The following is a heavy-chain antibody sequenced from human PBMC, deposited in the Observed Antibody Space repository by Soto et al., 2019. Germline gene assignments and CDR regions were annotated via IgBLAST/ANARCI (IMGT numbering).Heavy chain of an antibody. CDR3: ARADYYDSSGFYYDR. Sequence: QVQLVQSGAEVKKPGASVKVSCKASGYIFTNHYIHWVRQAPGQGLEWMGIINPSGGSTNYLQKFQGRITITRDTSTSTVYMELSSLRSEDTAVYFCARADYYDSSGFYYDRWGQGTLVTVSS. CDR2: INPSGGST. J-gene: IGHJ5*02. D-gene: IGHD3-22*01. CDR1: GYIFTNHY. V-gene: IGHV1-46*01.